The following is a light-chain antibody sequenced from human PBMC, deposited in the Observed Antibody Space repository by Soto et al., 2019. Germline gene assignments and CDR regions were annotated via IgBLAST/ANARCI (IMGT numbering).Light chain of an antibody. V-gene: IGLV1-44*01. J-gene: IGLJ3*02. Sequence: QSVLTQPPSASGTPGQRVTISCSGSDANIGRNTVNWYQHLPGTAPKLVIFSHNKRPSGVPDRFSGSTSGTSASLAISYLQSEDEAYYYCSSGDDSRTGVVFGGGTKLTVL. CDR2: SHN. CDR1: DANIGRNT. CDR3: SSGDDSRTGVV.